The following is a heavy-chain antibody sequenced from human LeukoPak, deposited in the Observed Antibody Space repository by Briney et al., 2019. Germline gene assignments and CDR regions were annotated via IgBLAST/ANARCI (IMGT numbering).Heavy chain of an antibody. CDR1: GFTFTNYA. J-gene: IGHJ4*02. CDR2: ISDTGYNQ. D-gene: IGHD2-21*01. Sequence: GGSLRLSCAASGFTFTNYAIHWVRQAPGQGLEWITVISDTGYNQDYADAVKGRFTFSRDNAKNTLYLQMNSLRTEDTAIYYCARDRWTSLFLFDLWGQGTLVTVSS. V-gene: IGHV3-30-3*01. CDR3: ARDRWTSLFLFDL.